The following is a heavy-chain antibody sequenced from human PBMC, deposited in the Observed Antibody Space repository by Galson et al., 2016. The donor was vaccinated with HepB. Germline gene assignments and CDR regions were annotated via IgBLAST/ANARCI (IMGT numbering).Heavy chain of an antibody. V-gene: IGHV6-1*01. CDR3: ARANGDFIYYYYYYFMDV. CDR1: GDSVSSHSAA. Sequence: CAISGDSVSSHSAAWNWIRQSPSRGLEWLGRTYYRSKWYNDYAVSVKSRVTINPDTSKNQFSLHLNSVTPEDTAVYYCARANGDFIYYYYYYFMDVWGKGTTVTVSS. CDR2: TYYRSKWYN. J-gene: IGHJ6*03. D-gene: IGHD4-17*01.